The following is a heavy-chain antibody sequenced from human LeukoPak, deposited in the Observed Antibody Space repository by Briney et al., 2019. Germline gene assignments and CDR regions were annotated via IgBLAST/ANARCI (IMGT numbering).Heavy chain of an antibody. CDR1: GGSISSYY. CDR3: ARAFYPGYYSYMAV. CDR2: IYYSGST. D-gene: IGHD3-3*02. V-gene: IGHV4-59*01. J-gene: IGHJ6*03. Sequence: SETLSLTCTVSGGSISSYYWSWIRQPPGKGLEWIGYIYYSGSTNYNPSLKSRVTISVDTSKNQFSLKLSSVIAADTAVYYCARAFYPGYYSYMAVWGKGTTVTVSS.